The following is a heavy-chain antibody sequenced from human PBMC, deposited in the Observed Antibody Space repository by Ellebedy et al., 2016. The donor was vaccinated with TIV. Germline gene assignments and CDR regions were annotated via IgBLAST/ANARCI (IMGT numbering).Heavy chain of an antibody. CDR1: GFTFSGYW. CDR3: ARAGGRHSTGSGFY. D-gene: IGHD2-2*01. CDR2: ITEDGSEA. J-gene: IGHJ4*02. Sequence: GESLKISCAASGFTFSGYWMSWVRQAPGKGLERVANITEDGSEAYYVDSVKGRFTISRDNAKNSLYLQMSNLRAEDTAVFYCARAGGRHSTGSGFYWGQGTRVTVST. V-gene: IGHV3-7*03.